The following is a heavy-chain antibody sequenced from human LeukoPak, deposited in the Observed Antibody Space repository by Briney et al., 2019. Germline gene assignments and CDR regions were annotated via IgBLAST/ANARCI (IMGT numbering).Heavy chain of an antibody. CDR1: GSRVTNFW. D-gene: IGHD2-15*01. J-gene: IGHJ5*02. Sequence: GESLKISCKASGSRVTNFWIGWVRQMPGKGLEWMGIIYSGDSETRYSPSFQGQVTISFDTSIKTSFLQWSSLKASDTGTYCARHLRGYCSGGACWDNWLDPWGQGTLVTVSS. CDR3: ARHLRGYCSGGACWDNWLDP. CDR2: IYSGDSET. V-gene: IGHV5-51*01.